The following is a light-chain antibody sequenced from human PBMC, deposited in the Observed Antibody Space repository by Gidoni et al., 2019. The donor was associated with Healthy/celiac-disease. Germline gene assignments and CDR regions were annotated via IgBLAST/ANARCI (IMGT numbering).Light chain of an antibody. CDR1: QSVSSSY. CDR3: QQYGSSPRGT. Sequence: VFTHSPGTLSLSPGARATLSCRASQSVSSSYLACYQQKPGHEPRLLIYGASSRATGIPDRISGSGSGTDFTLTISRLEPEDFAVYYCQQYGSSPRGTFGQGTKVEIK. V-gene: IGKV3-20*01. J-gene: IGKJ1*01. CDR2: GAS.